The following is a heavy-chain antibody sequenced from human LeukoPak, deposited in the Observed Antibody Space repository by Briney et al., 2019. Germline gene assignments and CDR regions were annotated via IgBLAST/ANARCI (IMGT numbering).Heavy chain of an antibody. D-gene: IGHD3-22*01. J-gene: IGHJ4*02. CDR3: ARFDYDSGYYFDY. CDR1: GFRFSDHY. CDR2: ISSSGSTI. V-gene: IGHV3-11*01. Sequence: GGSLRLSCAASGFRFSDHYMSWIRQAPGKGLEWVSYISSSGSTIYYADSVKGRFTIPRDNAKNSLYLQMNSLRAEDTAVYYCARFDYDSGYYFDYWGQGTLVTVSS.